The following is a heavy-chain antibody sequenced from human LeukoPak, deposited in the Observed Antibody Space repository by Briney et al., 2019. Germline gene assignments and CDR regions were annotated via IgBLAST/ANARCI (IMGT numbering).Heavy chain of an antibody. CDR3: AKGFDGSESYYNLLFDY. Sequence: GGSLRLSCAASGFTFSSYAMSWVRQAPGKGLEWVSAISGSGGSTYYADSVKGRFTISRDNSKNTLYLQMNSLRAEDTAVYYCAKGFDGSESYYNLLFDYWGQGTLVTVSS. J-gene: IGHJ4*02. CDR2: ISGSGGST. CDR1: GFTFSSYA. D-gene: IGHD3-10*01. V-gene: IGHV3-23*01.